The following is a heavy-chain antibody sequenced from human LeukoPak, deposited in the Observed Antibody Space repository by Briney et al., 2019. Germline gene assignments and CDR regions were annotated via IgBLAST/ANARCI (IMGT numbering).Heavy chain of an antibody. J-gene: IGHJ3*02. Sequence: ASVKVSCKASGGTFSSYAISWVRQAPGQGLEWMGGIIPIFGTANYARKFQGRVTMTRDTSTSTVYMELSSLRSEDTAVYYCARPTGYSSGWSDLDAFDIWGQGTMVTVSS. D-gene: IGHD6-19*01. CDR1: GGTFSSYA. V-gene: IGHV1-69*05. CDR3: ARPTGYSSGWSDLDAFDI. CDR2: IIPIFGTA.